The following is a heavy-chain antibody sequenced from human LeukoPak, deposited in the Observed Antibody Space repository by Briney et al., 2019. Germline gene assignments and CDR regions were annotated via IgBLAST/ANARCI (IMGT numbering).Heavy chain of an antibody. CDR3: ARDNLRRGIQDFQH. Sequence: ASVKVSCKASGYTFTSYAMNWVRQAPGQVLEWMGWINTNTGNPTYAQGFTGRFVFSLDTSVSTAYLQISSLKAEDTAVYYCARDNLRRGIQDFQHWGQGTLVTVSS. CDR2: INTNTGNP. CDR1: GYTFTSYA. J-gene: IGHJ1*01. V-gene: IGHV7-4-1*02. D-gene: IGHD2-15*01.